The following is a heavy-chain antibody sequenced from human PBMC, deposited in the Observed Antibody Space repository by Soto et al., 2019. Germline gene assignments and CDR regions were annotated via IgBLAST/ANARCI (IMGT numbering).Heavy chain of an antibody. Sequence: SETLSLTCTVSGGSISSGGYYWSWIRQHPGKGLEWIGYIYYSGSTYYNPSLKSRVTISVGTSKNQLSLKLSSVTAADTAVYYCARDLHQLLWFGELTAWFDPWGQGTLVTVSS. V-gene: IGHV4-31*03. CDR1: GGSISSGGYY. J-gene: IGHJ5*02. CDR2: IYYSGST. D-gene: IGHD3-10*01. CDR3: ARDLHQLLWFGELTAWFDP.